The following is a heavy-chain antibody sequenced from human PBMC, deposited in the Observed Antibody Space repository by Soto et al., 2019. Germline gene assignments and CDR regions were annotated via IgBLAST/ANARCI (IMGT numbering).Heavy chain of an antibody. Sequence: EVQLLESGGGLVQPGGSQRLSCAASGFTFSSYAMSWVRQGPGKGLEWVTLISGSGGVTDYADSVKGRFTVSRDNSKNTMYVELNSLSAGNTAIYYCAKIHSGSSEDAFDVWGLGTVVTVSS. J-gene: IGHJ3*01. CDR1: GFTFSSYA. CDR2: ISGSGGVT. D-gene: IGHD6-19*01. V-gene: IGHV3-23*01. CDR3: AKIHSGSSEDAFDV.